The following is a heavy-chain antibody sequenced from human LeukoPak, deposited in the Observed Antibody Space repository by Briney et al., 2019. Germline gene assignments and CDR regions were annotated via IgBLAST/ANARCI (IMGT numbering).Heavy chain of an antibody. V-gene: IGHV3-23*01. CDR2: ISDSGGST. CDR3: AIDIVVVPAAIALH. CDR1: GFTFSSYA. D-gene: IGHD2-2*02. J-gene: IGHJ4*02. Sequence: GGSLRLSCAASGFTFSSYAMSWVRQAPGKGLEWVSIISDSGGSTYYADSVKGRFTISRDNAKNSLYLQMNSLRAEDTAVYYCAIDIVVVPAAIALHWGQGTLVTVSS.